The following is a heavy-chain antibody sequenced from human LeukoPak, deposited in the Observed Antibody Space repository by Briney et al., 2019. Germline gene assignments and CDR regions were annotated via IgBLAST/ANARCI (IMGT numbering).Heavy chain of an antibody. CDR2: INHSGST. Sequence: SETLSLTCAVYGGSFSGYYWSWIRQPPGKGLEWIGEINHSGSTNYNPSLKSRVTISVDTSKNQFSLKLSSVSAADTAVYYCARAETYDGIDYWGQGTLVTVSS. J-gene: IGHJ4*02. CDR1: GGSFSGYY. V-gene: IGHV4-34*01. D-gene: IGHD3-22*01. CDR3: ARAETYDGIDY.